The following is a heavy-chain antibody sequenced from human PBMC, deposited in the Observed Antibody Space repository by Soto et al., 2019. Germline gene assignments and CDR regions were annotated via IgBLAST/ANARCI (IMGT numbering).Heavy chain of an antibody. CDR2: IIPLLGIT. D-gene: IGHD1-20*01. Sequence: QAQLMQSGAEVKKPGSSVKVSCKASGGTFSGYAINWVRQAPGPGLEWMGGIIPLLGITDYGQKFQGRITIAADESTGNAYMDLRGLRSEDTAVYSCARDPRSITGTTSSEDFQHWGQGTLVSVSS. J-gene: IGHJ1*01. V-gene: IGHV1-69*01. CDR1: GGTFSGYA. CDR3: ARDPRSITGTTSSEDFQH.